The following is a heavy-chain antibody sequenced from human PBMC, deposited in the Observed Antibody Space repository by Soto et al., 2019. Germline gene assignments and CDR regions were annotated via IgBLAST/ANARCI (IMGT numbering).Heavy chain of an antibody. V-gene: IGHV4-30-2*06. CDR2: ISHLEST. J-gene: IGHJ4*02. CDR3: ARGGGYDAFDY. CDR1: GASISYGGYS. D-gene: IGHD5-12*01. Sequence: SETLSLTCTVSGASISYGGYSWSWIRQSPGKGLEWIGYISHLESTYFHPSFKSRLTMSIDRTRNQFSLKLSSVTAADMAVYFCARGGGYDAFDYWGQGVLVTVSS.